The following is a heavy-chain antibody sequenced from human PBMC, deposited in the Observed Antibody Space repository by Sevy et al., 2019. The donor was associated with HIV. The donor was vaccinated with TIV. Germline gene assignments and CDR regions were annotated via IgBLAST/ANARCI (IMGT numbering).Heavy chain of an antibody. V-gene: IGHV4-59*01. Sequence: SETLSLTCTVSGGSISSYYWSWIRQPPGKGLEWIGYIYYNGSTNYNPSLKSRVTISVDTSKNQFPLKLSSVTGADTAVYYCARVGVAARQFDYWGQGTLVTVSS. J-gene: IGHJ4*02. CDR1: GGSISSYY. D-gene: IGHD6-6*01. CDR3: ARVGVAARQFDY. CDR2: IYYNGST.